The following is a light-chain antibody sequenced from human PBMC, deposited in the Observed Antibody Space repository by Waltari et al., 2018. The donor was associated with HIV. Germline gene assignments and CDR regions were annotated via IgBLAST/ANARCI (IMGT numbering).Light chain of an antibody. CDR1: QSLRNA. V-gene: IGKV1-13*02. Sequence: IQLTQSPSSLSASVGDGVTIPCRASQSLRNALAWNQQKPGRPLKLLIYDASTLEGGVPSRFSGSMSGTDVNLTISNLQPEDSATYYCQQCRSYPRTFGQGATLEIK. CDR3: QQCRSYPRT. CDR2: DAS. J-gene: IGKJ2*01.